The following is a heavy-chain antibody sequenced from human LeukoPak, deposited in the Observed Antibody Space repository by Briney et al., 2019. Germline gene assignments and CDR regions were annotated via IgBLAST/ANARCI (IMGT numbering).Heavy chain of an antibody. J-gene: IGHJ5*02. CDR2: ISAYNGNT. CDR3: AREDFDSSGYTNWFDP. CDR1: GYAFTSYG. Sequence: ASVKVSCKASGYAFTSYGISWVRQAPGQGLEWMGWISAYNGNTNYAQKLQGRVTMTTDTSTSTAYMELRSLRSDDTAVYYCAREDFDSSGYTNWFDPWGQGTLVTVSS. D-gene: IGHD3-22*01. V-gene: IGHV1-18*01.